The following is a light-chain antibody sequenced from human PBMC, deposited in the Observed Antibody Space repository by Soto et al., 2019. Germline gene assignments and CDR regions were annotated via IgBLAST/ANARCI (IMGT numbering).Light chain of an antibody. CDR3: QQYNSYSWT. CDR2: DAS. J-gene: IGKJ1*01. V-gene: IGKV1-5*01. CDR1: QSISSW. Sequence: DIQMTQSPSTLAASVGDRVTITCRASQSISSWLAWYQQKPGKAPKLLIYDASSLESGVPSRFSCSGSGPEFTLTISSLQPDDFAAYYCQQYNSYSWTFGQGTKVEIK.